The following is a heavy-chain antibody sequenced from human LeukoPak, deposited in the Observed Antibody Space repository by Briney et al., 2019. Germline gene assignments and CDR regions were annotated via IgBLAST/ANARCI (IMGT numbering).Heavy chain of an antibody. D-gene: IGHD4-23*01. CDR1: GGPISSYY. V-gene: IGHV4-59*01. CDR3: ARGLGRWQTLFGC. CDR2: IYYSGST. Sequence: SETLSLTCTVSGGPISSYYWSWIRQPPGKGLEWIGYIYYSGSTNYNPSLKSRVTISVDTSKNQFSLKLRSVTAADTAVYYCARGLGRWQTLFGCSGQRSLATVS. J-gene: IGHJ5*01.